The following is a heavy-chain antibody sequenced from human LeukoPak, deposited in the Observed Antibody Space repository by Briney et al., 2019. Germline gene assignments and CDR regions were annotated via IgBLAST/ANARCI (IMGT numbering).Heavy chain of an antibody. Sequence: GGSLRLSCAASGFTFRTYGIYWVRQAPGKGLEWVAVISYDGTNKYYADSAKGRFTISRDNSKNTLFLQMNSLRAEDTAVYYCAASVSRAGYYFDYWGQGTLVTVSS. CDR3: AASVSRAGYYFDY. V-gene: IGHV3-30*03. CDR1: GFTFRTYG. CDR2: ISYDGTNK. D-gene: IGHD4-17*01. J-gene: IGHJ4*02.